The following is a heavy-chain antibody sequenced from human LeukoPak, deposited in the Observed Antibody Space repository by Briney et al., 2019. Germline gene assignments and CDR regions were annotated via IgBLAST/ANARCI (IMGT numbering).Heavy chain of an antibody. V-gene: IGHV1-69*13. CDR1: GGTFSSYA. D-gene: IGHD3-22*01. CDR3: ARGDYYDSSGYYPHFDY. J-gene: IGHJ4*02. CDR2: IIPIFGTA. Sequence: SVKVSCKASGGTFSSYAISWVRQAPGQGLEWMGGIIPIFGTANYAQKFQGRVTITADESTSTAYMELSSLRSEDTAVYYCARGDYYDSSGYYPHFDYWGQGTLVTVSS.